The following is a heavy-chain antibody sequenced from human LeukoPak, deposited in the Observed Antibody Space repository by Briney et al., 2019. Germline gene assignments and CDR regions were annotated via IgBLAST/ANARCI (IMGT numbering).Heavy chain of an antibody. Sequence: RSSETLSLTCTVSSGSISTSNYYWSWIRQPPGKGLEWIGEINHSGSTNYNPSLKSRVTISVDTSKNQFSLKLSSVTAADTAVYYCATQYSYGSGWFDPWGQGTLVTVSS. D-gene: IGHD5-18*01. CDR3: ATQYSYGSGWFDP. V-gene: IGHV4-39*07. CDR2: INHSGST. CDR1: SGSISTSNYY. J-gene: IGHJ5*02.